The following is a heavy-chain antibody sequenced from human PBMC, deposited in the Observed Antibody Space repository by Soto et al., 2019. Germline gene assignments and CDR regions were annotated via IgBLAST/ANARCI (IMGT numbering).Heavy chain of an antibody. D-gene: IGHD5-18*01. V-gene: IGHV3-66*01. J-gene: IGHJ4*02. CDR2: IYSGSST. CDR1: GFTVNSNY. CDR3: ARGGGYSYGPL. Sequence: PGGSLRLSCAASGFTVNSNYMSWVRQAPGKGLEWVSVIYSGSSTYYADSVKGRFTISRDNSKNTLYLQMSSLRAEDTAVYYCARGGGYSYGPLWGQGTLVTVSS.